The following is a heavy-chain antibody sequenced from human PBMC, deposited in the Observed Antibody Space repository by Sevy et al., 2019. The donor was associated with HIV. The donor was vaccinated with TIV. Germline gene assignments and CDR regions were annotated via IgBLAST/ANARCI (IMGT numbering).Heavy chain of an antibody. Sequence: GGSLRLSCAASGFTFRNYVMNWVRQPPGKGLEWVSVISDGGGTTYYADSVKGRFTISRDDSKSTLYLQMNSLRVEDTAVYFCAKRVAGALAALDIWGQVTMVTVSS. CDR3: AKRVAGALAALDI. CDR1: GFTFRNYV. CDR2: ISDGGGTT. V-gene: IGHV3-23*01. J-gene: IGHJ3*02. D-gene: IGHD3-10*01.